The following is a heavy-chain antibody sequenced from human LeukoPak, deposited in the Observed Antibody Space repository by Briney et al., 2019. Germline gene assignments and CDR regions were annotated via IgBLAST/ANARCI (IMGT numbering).Heavy chain of an antibody. J-gene: IGHJ6*02. CDR2: IIPIFGTA. Sequence: GASVKVSCKASGGTFSSYAISWVRQAPGQGLEWMGGIIPIFGTANYAQKFQGRVTITADESTSTAYMELSSLRSEDTAVYYCARAISLDYYYYGMDAWGQGTTVTVSS. V-gene: IGHV1-69*13. CDR3: ARAISLDYYYYGMDA. CDR1: GGTFSSYA.